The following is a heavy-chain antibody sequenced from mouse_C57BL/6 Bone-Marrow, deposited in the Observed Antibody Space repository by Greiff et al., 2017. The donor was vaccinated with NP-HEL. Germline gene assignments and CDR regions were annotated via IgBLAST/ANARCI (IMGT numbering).Heavy chain of an antibody. CDR1: GFSLSTFGMG. CDR2: IWWDDDK. J-gene: IGHJ2*01. V-gene: IGHV8-8*01. Sequence: QVTLKVSGPGILQPSPTLSLTCSFSGFSLSTFGMGVGWIRTPSGKGLDWLAHIWWDDDKYYNPALMSRPTLSKATSKNQVFLKIANVDTADTATYNCARIAGYYGPFDYWGQGTTLTVSS. CDR3: ARIAGYYGPFDY. D-gene: IGHD1-2*01.